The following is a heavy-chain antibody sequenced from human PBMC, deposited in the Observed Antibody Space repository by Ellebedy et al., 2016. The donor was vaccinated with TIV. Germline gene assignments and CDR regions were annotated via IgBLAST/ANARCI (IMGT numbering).Heavy chain of an antibody. V-gene: IGHV3-74*01. CDR3: ARVEVGRSGPSYGMYV. Sequence: PGGSLRLSCAASGFTFSSYWMHWVRQAPGKGLVWVSRINSDGSGTTYVDSVKGRFTISRDNAKNTLYLQMNSLRAEDTAVYYCARVEVGRSGPSYGMYVWGQGTTVTVSS. CDR1: GFTFSSYW. J-gene: IGHJ6*02. CDR2: INSDGSGT. D-gene: IGHD6-19*01.